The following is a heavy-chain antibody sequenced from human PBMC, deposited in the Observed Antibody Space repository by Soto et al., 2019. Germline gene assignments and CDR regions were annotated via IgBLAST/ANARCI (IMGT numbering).Heavy chain of an antibody. D-gene: IGHD2-21*02. V-gene: IGHV3-49*04. CDR1: GFTFGDYA. Sequence: PGGSLRLSCTASGFTFGDYAMSWVRQAPGKGLEWVGFIRSKAYGGTTEYAASVKGRFTISRDDSKSIAYLQMNSLKTEDTAVYYCTSRLYCGGDCYRIWYYYGMDVWGQGTTVTVSS. CDR3: TSRLYCGGDCYRIWYYYGMDV. CDR2: IRSKAYGGTT. J-gene: IGHJ6*02.